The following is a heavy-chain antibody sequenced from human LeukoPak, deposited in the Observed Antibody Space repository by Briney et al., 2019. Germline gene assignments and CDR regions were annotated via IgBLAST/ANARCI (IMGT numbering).Heavy chain of an antibody. Sequence: PSETLSLTCTVSGGSISSSSYYWGWIRQPPGKGLEWIGSIYYSGSTYYNPSLKSRVTISVDTSKNQFSLKLSSVTAADTAVYYCARRKRWLQYGFDYWGQGTLVTVSS. V-gene: IGHV4-39*07. J-gene: IGHJ4*02. D-gene: IGHD5-24*01. CDR2: IYYSGST. CDR1: GGSISSSSYY. CDR3: ARRKRWLQYGFDY.